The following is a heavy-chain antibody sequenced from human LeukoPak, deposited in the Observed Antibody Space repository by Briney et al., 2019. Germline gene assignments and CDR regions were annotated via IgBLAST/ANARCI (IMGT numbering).Heavy chain of an antibody. Sequence: SETLSLTCTVSRGSISSSTYYWGWIRQPPGKGLEWIGTIHYSGSTYYNPSLKSRLTISVDTSKNQFSLRLSSVTAADTAVYYCARLGGYYDPPDYWGQGTLVTVSS. D-gene: IGHD3-22*01. CDR3: ARLGGYYDPPDY. V-gene: IGHV4-39*01. CDR2: IHYSGST. J-gene: IGHJ4*02. CDR1: RGSISSSTYY.